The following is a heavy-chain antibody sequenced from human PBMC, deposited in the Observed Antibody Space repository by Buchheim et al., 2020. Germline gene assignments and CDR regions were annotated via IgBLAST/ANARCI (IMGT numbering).Heavy chain of an antibody. Sequence: QVQLVQSGAEVKKPGASVKVSCKASGYTFTSYYMHWVRQAPGQGLEWTGIINPSGGSTSYAQKFQGRVTMTRDTSTSTVYMELSSLRSEDTAVYYCARDGKLLWFGESPYWYFDLWGRGTL. CDR2: INPSGGST. V-gene: IGHV1-46*01. D-gene: IGHD3-10*01. CDR1: GYTFTSYY. J-gene: IGHJ2*01. CDR3: ARDGKLLWFGESPYWYFDL.